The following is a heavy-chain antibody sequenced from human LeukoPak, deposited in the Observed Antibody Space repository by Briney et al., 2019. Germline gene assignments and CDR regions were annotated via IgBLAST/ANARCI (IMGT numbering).Heavy chain of an antibody. CDR1: GKRLSELS. CDR3: ATPGSGALYKGGSLDL. J-gene: IGHJ5*02. D-gene: IGHD3-10*01. V-gene: IGHV1-24*01. Sequence: GASVKVSCKVSGKRLSELSIHWVRQAPGKGLERMGGFDPEDGETFYAQKFQGRVTLTADTPTDAPSMQLTSLKSDDTAVYYCATPGSGALYKGGSLDLWGQGTLVTVS. CDR2: FDPEDGET.